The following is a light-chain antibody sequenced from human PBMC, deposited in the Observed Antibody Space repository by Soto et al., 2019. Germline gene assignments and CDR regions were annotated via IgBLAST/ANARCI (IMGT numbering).Light chain of an antibody. Sequence: EIVLTQSPGTLSLSPGEGATLSCRASQTVSSNQLAWYQQKPGQSPRLLVYATSTRAPGNPDRFSDSGSGTDFTLPISRLEPEDFAVSYCPQYANSPPITVRQGTRLDIK. CDR2: ATS. CDR3: PQYANSPPIT. V-gene: IGKV3-20*01. CDR1: QTVSSNQ. J-gene: IGKJ5*01.